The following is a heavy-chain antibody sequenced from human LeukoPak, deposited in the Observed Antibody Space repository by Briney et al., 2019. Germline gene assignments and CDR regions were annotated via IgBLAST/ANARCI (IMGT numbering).Heavy chain of an antibody. J-gene: IGHJ5*02. CDR2: IYHSGST. CDR3: ARDLEGYYYDSSQLRGNNWFDP. CDR1: GYSISSGYY. V-gene: IGHV4-38-2*02. Sequence: SETLSLTCTVSGYSISSGYYWGWIRQPPGKGLEWIGSIYHSGSTYYNPSLKSRVTISVDTSKNQFSLKLSSVTAADTAVYYCARDLEGYYYDSSQLRGNNWFDPWGQGTLVTVSS. D-gene: IGHD3-22*01.